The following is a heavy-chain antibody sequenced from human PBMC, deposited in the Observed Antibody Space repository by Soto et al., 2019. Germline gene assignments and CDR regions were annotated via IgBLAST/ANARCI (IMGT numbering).Heavy chain of an antibody. V-gene: IGHV1-69*01. CDR1: GDTFSSHA. CDR3: ARGIEEMATTTAGWSGDL. J-gene: IGHJ2*01. Sequence: QVQLVQSGAEVKKPGSSVKVSCKASGDTFSSHAFGWVRQAPGQGLEWVGGIIPFFGTANYAQKFQGRVAITAAESTTTVYMELSSLTSADTAVDYCARGIEEMATTTAGWSGDLWGRGTLVTVSS. CDR2: IIPFFGTA. D-gene: IGHD5-12*01.